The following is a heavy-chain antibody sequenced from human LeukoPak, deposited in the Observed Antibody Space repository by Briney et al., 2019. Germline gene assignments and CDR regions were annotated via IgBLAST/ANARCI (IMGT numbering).Heavy chain of an antibody. V-gene: IGHV4-34*01. J-gene: IGHJ3*01. CDR1: EMSFSAYY. CDR3: ARGFPPGSGSRGSHAFDV. CDR2: INYGGST. Sequence: SETLSLTCAVSEMSFSAYYWNWIRQSPGEGREWIGEINYGGSTKYTPSLEGRGTILIDTSKNQFYLKLTSVAAADTAVYYCARGFPPGSGSRGSHAFDVWGQGTMVTVSS. D-gene: IGHD6-19*01.